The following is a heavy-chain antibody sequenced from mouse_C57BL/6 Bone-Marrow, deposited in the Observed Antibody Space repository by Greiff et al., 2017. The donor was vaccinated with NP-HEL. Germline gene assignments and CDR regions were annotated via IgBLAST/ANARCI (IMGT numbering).Heavy chain of an antibody. CDR1: GYTFTDYY. D-gene: IGHD2-2*01. CDR3: ARRLLWLRGGDY. V-gene: IGHV1-26*01. J-gene: IGHJ2*01. CDR2: INPNNGGT. Sequence: EVQLQQSGPELVKPGASVKISCKASGYTFTDYYMNWVKQSHGKSLEWIGDINPNNGGTSYNQKFKGKATLTVDKSSSTAYMELRSLTSEDSAVYYCARRLLWLRGGDYWGQGTTLTVSS.